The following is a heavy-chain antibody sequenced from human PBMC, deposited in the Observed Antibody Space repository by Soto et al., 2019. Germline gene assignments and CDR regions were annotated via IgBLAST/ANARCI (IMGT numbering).Heavy chain of an antibody. J-gene: IGHJ4*02. CDR2: INHSGST. CDR3: ARVSRRTPPSRYYYDSSGYYQGYFDY. CDR1: GGSFSGYY. D-gene: IGHD3-22*01. V-gene: IGHV4-34*01. Sequence: TSETLSLTCAVYGGSFSGYYWSWIRQPPGKGLEWIGEINHSGSTNYNPSLKSRVTISVDTSKNQFSLKLSSVTAADTAVYYCARVSRRTPPSRYYYDSSGYYQGYFDYWGQGTLVTVSS.